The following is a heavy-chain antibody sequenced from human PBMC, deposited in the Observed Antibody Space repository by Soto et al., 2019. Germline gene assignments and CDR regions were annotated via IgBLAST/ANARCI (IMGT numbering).Heavy chain of an antibody. J-gene: IGHJ6*02. D-gene: IGHD2-15*01. CDR2: IYPGDSDT. CDR1: GYSFTSYW. V-gene: IGHV5-51*01. CDR3: ARGNEKLPNYYYYGMDV. Sequence: PGESLKISCKGSGYSFTSYWIGWVRQMPGKGLEWMGIIYPGDSDTRYSPSFQGQVTISADKSISTAYLQWSSLKASDTAIYFCARGNEKLPNYYYYGMDVWGQGTTVTVSS.